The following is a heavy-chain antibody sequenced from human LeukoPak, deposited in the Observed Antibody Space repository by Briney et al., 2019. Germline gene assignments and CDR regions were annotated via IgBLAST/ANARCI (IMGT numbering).Heavy chain of an antibody. J-gene: IGHJ4*02. Sequence: PGGSLRLSCAASGFTFSSYAMNWVRQAPGKGLEWVSAIIGTGGNTDYADSVKGRFTISRDNSKNTLYLQMNSLRADDTAVYYCASYILTGPFDYWGQGTLVTVSS. CDR1: GFTFSSYA. CDR3: ASYILTGPFDY. V-gene: IGHV3-23*01. CDR2: IIGTGGNT. D-gene: IGHD3-9*01.